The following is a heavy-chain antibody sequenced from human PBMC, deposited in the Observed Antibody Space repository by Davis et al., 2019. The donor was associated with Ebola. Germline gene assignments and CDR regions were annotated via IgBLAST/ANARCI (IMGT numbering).Heavy chain of an antibody. CDR2: IKGDGSGK. CDR1: GFTSSNGW. CDR3: AEGGTNNFLGAN. Sequence: PGGSLRLSCTAPGFTSSNGWMNWVRQAPGKGLEWVANIKGDGSGKNYADSVKGRFTISRDDSKNTLYLQMDSLRAEDTAVFYCAEGGTNNFLGANWGQGTLVTVSS. D-gene: IGHD2-8*01. J-gene: IGHJ4*02. V-gene: IGHV3-7*03.